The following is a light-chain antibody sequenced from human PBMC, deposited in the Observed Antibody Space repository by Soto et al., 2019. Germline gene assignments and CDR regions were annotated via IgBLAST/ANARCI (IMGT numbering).Light chain of an antibody. CDR2: EVT. CDR1: SSDVGLYNY. Sequence: SALTQPASVSGSPGQSITISCTGTSSDVGLYNYVSWYQHHPGKAPKLMIYEVTNRPSGISNRFSGSKSGNTASLTISGLQAEDEADYYCISYTSSSTRVVFGGGTKLTVL. J-gene: IGLJ2*01. V-gene: IGLV2-14*01. CDR3: ISYTSSSTRVV.